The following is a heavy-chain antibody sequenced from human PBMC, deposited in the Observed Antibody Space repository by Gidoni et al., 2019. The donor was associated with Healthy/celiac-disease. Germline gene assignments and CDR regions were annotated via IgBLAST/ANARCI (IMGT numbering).Heavy chain of an antibody. CDR1: GFTFSSYG. CDR2: IWYDGSNK. V-gene: IGHV3-33*01. CDR3: AREGIAARPLDY. Sequence: QVQLVESGGGVVQPGRSLRLSCAASGFTFSSYGMHWVRQAPGKGLEWVAVIWYDGSNKYYADSVKGRFTISRDNSKNTLYLQMNSLSAEDTAVYYCAREGIAARPLDYWGQGTLVTVSS. D-gene: IGHD6-6*01. J-gene: IGHJ4*02.